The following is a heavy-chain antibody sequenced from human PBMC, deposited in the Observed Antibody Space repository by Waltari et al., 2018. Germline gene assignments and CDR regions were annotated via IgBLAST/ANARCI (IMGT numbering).Heavy chain of an antibody. D-gene: IGHD5-18*01. CDR2: GST. CDR3: ARAARGYSYGYHEYFDY. J-gene: IGHJ4*02. Sequence: GSTNYNPSLKSRVTISVDTSKNQFSLKLSSVTAADTAVYYCARAARGYSYGYHEYFDYWGQGTLVTVSS. V-gene: IGHV4-61*02.